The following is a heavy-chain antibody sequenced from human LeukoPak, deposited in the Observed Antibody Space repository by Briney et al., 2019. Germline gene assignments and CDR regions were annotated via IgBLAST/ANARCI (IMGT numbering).Heavy chain of an antibody. CDR2: IFHSGST. V-gene: IGHV4-39*07. CDR3: ARSPTKRVPEDY. D-gene: IGHD2-2*01. CDR1: GDSISSSSSY. Sequence: SETLSLTCTVSGDSISSSSSYWGWIRQPPGEGLEWIGQIFHSGSTSYSPSLKSRVTISVDKSKNQFSLRLTSVTAADTAVYYCARSPTKRVPEDYWGQGTLVTVSS. J-gene: IGHJ4*02.